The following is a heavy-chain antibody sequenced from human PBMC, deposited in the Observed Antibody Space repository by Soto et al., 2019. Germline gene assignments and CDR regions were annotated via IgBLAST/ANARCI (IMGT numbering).Heavy chain of an antibody. CDR1: GGTFSSYA. CDR3: ARVTMVAATLGTFDY. Sequence: ASVKVSCKASGGTFSSYAISWVRQAPGQGLEWMGGIIPIFGTANYAQKFQGRVTITADESTSTAYMELSSLRSEDTAVYYCARVTMVAATLGTFDYWGQGTLVTVYS. J-gene: IGHJ4*02. D-gene: IGHD2-15*01. V-gene: IGHV1-69*13. CDR2: IIPIFGTA.